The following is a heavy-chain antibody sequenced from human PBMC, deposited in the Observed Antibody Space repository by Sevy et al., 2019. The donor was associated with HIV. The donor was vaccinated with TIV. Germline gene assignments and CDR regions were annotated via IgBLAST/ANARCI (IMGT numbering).Heavy chain of an antibody. Sequence: SQTLSLTCAISGDSISSNSAAWIWIRQSPSRGLEWLGRTYYRSKWYNDYAVSVKSRITINPDTSKNQFSLQLNSVTPEDTDVYYCARGRDMFSRNTRFDPWGQGTLVTVSS. V-gene: IGHV6-1*01. CDR1: GDSISSNSAA. CDR2: TYYRSKWYN. D-gene: IGHD3-10*02. CDR3: ARGRDMFSRNTRFDP. J-gene: IGHJ5*02.